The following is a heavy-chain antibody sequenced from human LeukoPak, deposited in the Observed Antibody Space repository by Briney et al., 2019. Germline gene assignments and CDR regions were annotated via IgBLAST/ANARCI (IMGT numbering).Heavy chain of an antibody. D-gene: IGHD6-6*01. Sequence: PSETLSLTCAVYGGSFSGYYWSWIRQPPGKGLEWIGEINHSGSTNYNPSLKNRVTISVDTSKNQFSLKLTSVTAADTAVYYCARANLAHYSSSSGPLDYWGQGTLVTVSS. J-gene: IGHJ4*02. CDR3: ARANLAHYSSSSGPLDY. CDR2: INHSGST. V-gene: IGHV4-34*01. CDR1: GGSFSGYY.